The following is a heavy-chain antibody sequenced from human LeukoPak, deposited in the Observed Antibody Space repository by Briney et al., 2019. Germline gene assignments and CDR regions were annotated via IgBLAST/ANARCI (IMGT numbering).Heavy chain of an antibody. D-gene: IGHD1-26*01. J-gene: IGHJ3*02. CDR1: GGSISSNGYY. CDR3: ARRSGTYHAFDI. Sequence: SETLSLTCTVSGGSISSNGYYWGWFRQPPGKGLEWIGSFYYTGSTFYSPSLKSRVTISVDTSKNQFSLKLSSVTAADTAVYYCARRSGTYHAFDIWGQGTMVTVSS. V-gene: IGHV4-39*01. CDR2: FYYTGST.